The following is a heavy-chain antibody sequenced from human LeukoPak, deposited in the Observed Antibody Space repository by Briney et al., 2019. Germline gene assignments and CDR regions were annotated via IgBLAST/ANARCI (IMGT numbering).Heavy chain of an antibody. CDR2: ISAYNGNT. D-gene: IGHD2-2*01. CDR1: GYTFTSYG. J-gene: IGHJ4*02. CDR3: ARSISTRPHYPNDY. V-gene: IGHV1-18*01. Sequence: ASVKVSCKASGYTFTSYGISWVRQAPGQGLEWMGWISAYNGNTNYAQKLQGRVTMTTDTSTSTAYMELRSLRSDDTAVYYCARSISTRPHYPNDYWGQGTLVTVSS.